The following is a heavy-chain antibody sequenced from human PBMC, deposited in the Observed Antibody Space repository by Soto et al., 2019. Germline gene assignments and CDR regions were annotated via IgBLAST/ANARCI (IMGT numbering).Heavy chain of an antibody. D-gene: IGHD2-15*01. J-gene: IGHJ6*02. CDR2: IIPIFGTA. CDR1: GGTFSSYA. V-gene: IGHV1-69*06. Sequence: VKFSCKASGGTFSSYAISWVRQAPGQGLEWMGGIIPIFGTANYAQKFQGRVTITADKSTSTAYMELSSLRSEDTAVYYCARGVGFAGYCSGGSCESPSYYYYGMDVWGQGTTVTVSS. CDR3: ARGVGFAGYCSGGSCESPSYYYYGMDV.